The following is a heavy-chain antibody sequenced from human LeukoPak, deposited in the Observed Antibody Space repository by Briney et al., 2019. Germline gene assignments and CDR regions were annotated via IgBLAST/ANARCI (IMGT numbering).Heavy chain of an antibody. J-gene: IGHJ4*02. CDR2: IIPILGIA. D-gene: IGHD3-3*01. Sequence: SVKVSCKASGSTFSSYTISWVRQAPGQGLEWMGRIIPILGIANYAQKFQGRVTITADKSTSTAYMELSSLRSEDTAVYYCASTHEKLTIFGVVISDYWGQGTLVTVSS. CDR3: ASTHEKLTIFGVVISDY. CDR1: GSTFSSYT. V-gene: IGHV1-69*02.